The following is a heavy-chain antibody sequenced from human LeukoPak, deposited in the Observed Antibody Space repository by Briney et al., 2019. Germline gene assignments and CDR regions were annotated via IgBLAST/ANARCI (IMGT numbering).Heavy chain of an antibody. CDR2: ISGSGGST. Sequence: PGGSLRLSCAASGFTFSSYAMSWVRQAPGKGLEWVSAISGSGGSTYYADSVKGRFTISRDNSKNTLCLQMNSLRAEDTAVYYCAKGYSNYFYNYYMDVWGKGTTVTVSS. CDR1: GFTFSSYA. D-gene: IGHD4-11*01. J-gene: IGHJ6*03. V-gene: IGHV3-23*01. CDR3: AKGYSNYFYNYYMDV.